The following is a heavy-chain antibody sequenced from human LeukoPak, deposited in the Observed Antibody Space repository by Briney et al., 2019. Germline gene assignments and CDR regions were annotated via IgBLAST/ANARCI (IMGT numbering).Heavy chain of an antibody. CDR1: GYDFTSVG. CDR3: ARAGPGSGWYFDY. D-gene: IGHD6-19*01. Sequence: GASVKVSCKASGYDFTSVGITCVRRAPGQGLEWMGWISPYNGNTRYAQKFQGRVAMTTDTSTTTAYMELRGLRFNDTAVHYCARAGPGSGWYFDYWGQGTLVTVSS. J-gene: IGHJ4*02. V-gene: IGHV1-18*01. CDR2: ISPYNGNT.